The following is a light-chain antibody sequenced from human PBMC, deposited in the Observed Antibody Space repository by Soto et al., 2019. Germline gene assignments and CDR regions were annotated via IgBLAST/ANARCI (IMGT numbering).Light chain of an antibody. CDR1: SSDVGGYNY. J-gene: IGLJ2*01. V-gene: IGLV2-8*01. CDR2: DVS. Sequence: QSALTQPPSASGSPGQSVTISCTGTSSDVGGYNYVSWYQQHPGKAPKLTIYDVSERPSGVPDRFSGSKSGNTASLTVSGLQAEDEADYYCSSYGGSNNLIFGGGTKLTVL. CDR3: SSYGGSNNLI.